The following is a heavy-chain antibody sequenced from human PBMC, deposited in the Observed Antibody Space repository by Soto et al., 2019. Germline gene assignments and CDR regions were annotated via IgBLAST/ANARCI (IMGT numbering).Heavy chain of an antibody. Sequence: EVQLVESGGGLVQPGRSLRLSCAASGFFFEDYAMHWVRQAPGEGLEWVSAISWNSGNIGYADSVKGRFTISRDNAKNSLYLQMNSLRTEDTAFYFCAKDMRSSQGGSYAAELWGQGTLVTVSS. CDR3: AKDMRSSQGGSYAAEL. CDR2: ISWNSGNI. J-gene: IGHJ4*02. D-gene: IGHD3-10*01. V-gene: IGHV3-9*01. CDR1: GFFFEDYA.